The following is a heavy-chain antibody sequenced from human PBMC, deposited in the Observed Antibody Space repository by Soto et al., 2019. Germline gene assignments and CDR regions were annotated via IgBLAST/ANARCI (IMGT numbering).Heavy chain of an antibody. CDR1: GYSFTSYW. Sequence: PGESLKISCKGSGYSFTSYWINSVRQMPGKGLEWMGRIDPSDSYANYSPSFQGHVTISADKSISTAYLQWSSLKASDTAMYYCARADIVVVPAAREPFDIWGQGTIVTVSS. V-gene: IGHV5-10-1*01. D-gene: IGHD2-2*01. J-gene: IGHJ3*02. CDR3: ARADIVVVPAAREPFDI. CDR2: IDPSDSYA.